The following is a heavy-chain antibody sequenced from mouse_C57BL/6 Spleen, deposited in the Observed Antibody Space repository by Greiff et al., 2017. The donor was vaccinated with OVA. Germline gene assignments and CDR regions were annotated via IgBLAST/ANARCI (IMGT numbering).Heavy chain of an antibody. D-gene: IGHD1-1*01. V-gene: IGHV1-82*01. Sequence: VKLQESGPELVKPGASVKISCKASGYAFSSSWMNWVKQRPGKGLEWIGRIYPGDGDTNYNGKFKGKATLTADKSSSTAYMQLSSLTSEDSAVYVCARRDGSSCFDYWGQGTTLTVSS. CDR1: GYAFSSSW. CDR3: ARRDGSSCFDY. J-gene: IGHJ2*01. CDR2: IYPGDGDT.